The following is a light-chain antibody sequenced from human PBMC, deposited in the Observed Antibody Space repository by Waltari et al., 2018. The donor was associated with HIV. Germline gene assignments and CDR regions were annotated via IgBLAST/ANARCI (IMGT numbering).Light chain of an antibody. V-gene: IGKV3-15*01. CDR3: QQYNNWYT. CDR2: GVS. CDR1: QSVGSN. J-gene: IGKJ2*01. Sequence: EIVMTQSPATLSVSPGERATLSCRASQSVGSNLAWYQQKPGQAPRLLIHGVSNRATAIPARFSGSGSGTEFTLTISSLQSEDFAVYYCQQYNNWYTFGQGTKLEIK.